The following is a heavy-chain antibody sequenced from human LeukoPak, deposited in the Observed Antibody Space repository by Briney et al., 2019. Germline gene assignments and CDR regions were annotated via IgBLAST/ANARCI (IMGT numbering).Heavy chain of an antibody. CDR2: IWYDGSNK. D-gene: IGHD5-12*01. V-gene: IGHV3-33*08. J-gene: IGHJ6*02. CDR1: GFTFSSYG. CDR3: ARDYVVSEWLRFVYYYYGMDV. Sequence: GGSLRLSCAASGFTFSSYGMHWVRQAPGKGLEWVAVIWYDGSNKYYADSVKGRFTISRDNSKNTLYLQMNSLRAEDTAVYYCARDYVVSEWLRFVYYYYGMDVWGQGTTVTVSS.